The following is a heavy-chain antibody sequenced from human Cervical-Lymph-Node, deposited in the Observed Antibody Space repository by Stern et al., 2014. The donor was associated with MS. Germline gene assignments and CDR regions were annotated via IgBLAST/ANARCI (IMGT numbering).Heavy chain of an antibody. CDR2: ISYDGSNK. CDR3: AKVRGTAATSYFYGMDV. J-gene: IGHJ6*02. CDR1: GFTFSDYG. D-gene: IGHD6-13*01. Sequence: QVQLVQSGGGVVQPGRSLRLSCAASGFTFSDYGIHWVRQAPGKGLEWVAVISYDGSNKDYADSVKGRFTISRENSKNTLYLQMNSLRAEDTAVYYCAKVRGTAATSYFYGMDVWGQGTTVSVSS. V-gene: IGHV3-30*18.